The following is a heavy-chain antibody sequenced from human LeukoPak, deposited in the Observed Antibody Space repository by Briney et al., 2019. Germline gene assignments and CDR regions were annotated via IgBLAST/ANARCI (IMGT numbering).Heavy chain of an antibody. CDR3: ARGRYYYDSSGYPPFLDY. D-gene: IGHD3-22*01. V-gene: IGHV1-46*01. CDR2: INPSGGST. J-gene: IGHJ4*02. CDR1: GYTFTGYY. Sequence: ASVKVSCKASGYTFTGYYMHWVRQAPGQGLEWMGIINPSGGSTSYAQKFQGRVTMTRDTSTSTVYMELSSLRSEDTAVYYCARGRYYYDSSGYPPFLDYWGQGTLVTVSS.